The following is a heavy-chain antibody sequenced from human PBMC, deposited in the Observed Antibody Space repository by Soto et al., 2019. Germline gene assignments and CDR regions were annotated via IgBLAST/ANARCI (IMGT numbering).Heavy chain of an antibody. J-gene: IGHJ6*02. CDR2: INPNSGGT. CDR1: GYTFTGYY. D-gene: IGHD1-7*01. V-gene: IGHV1-2*02. Sequence: ASVKVSCKASGYTFTGYYMHWVRQAPGQGLEWMGWINPNSGGTNYAQKFQGRVTMTRDTSISTAYMELSRLRPDDTAVYYCARDYITGTTHLYYYYYGMDVWGQGTTVTVSS. CDR3: ARDYITGTTHLYYYYYGMDV.